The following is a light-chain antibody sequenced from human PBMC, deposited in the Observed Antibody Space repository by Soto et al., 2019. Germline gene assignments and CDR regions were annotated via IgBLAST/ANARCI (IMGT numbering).Light chain of an antibody. J-gene: IGKJ5*01. CDR1: QSVRSN. CDR3: QQYNSWPTIT. CDR2: GAS. V-gene: IGKV3-15*01. Sequence: EIVMTQSPATLSVSPGERATLSCWASQSVRSNLAWYQQKPGQTPRLLIFGASTRATAIPGRFSGSGSGTEFTLTISSLQSEDFAVYSCQQYNSWPTITFGQGTRLEIK.